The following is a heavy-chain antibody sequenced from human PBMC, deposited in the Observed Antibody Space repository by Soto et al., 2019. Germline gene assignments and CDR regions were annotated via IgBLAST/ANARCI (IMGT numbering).Heavy chain of an antibody. CDR2: ISGSGGST. Sequence: PGGSLRLSCAASGFTFSSYAMSWVRQAPGKGLEWVSAISGSGGSTYYADSVKGRFTISRDNSKNTLYLQMNSLRAEDTAVYYCAKNLPLRGSRSQWPLGYWGQGTLVTVSS. V-gene: IGHV3-23*01. CDR1: GFTFSSYA. J-gene: IGHJ4*02. CDR3: AKNLPLRGSRSQWPLGY. D-gene: IGHD6-19*01.